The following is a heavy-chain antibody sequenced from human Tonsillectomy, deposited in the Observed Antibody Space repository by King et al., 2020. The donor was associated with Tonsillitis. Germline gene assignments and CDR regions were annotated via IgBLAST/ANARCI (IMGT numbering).Heavy chain of an antibody. CDR2: ISGNKGDT. CDR1: GYTFANYG. CDR3: VRDEGVFVPGDDSEYYYMDV. J-gene: IGHJ6*03. Sequence: QLVQSGAEVKKPGASVKVSCKTSGYTFANYGISWVRQAPGQGLEWMGWISGNKGDTVYAHEVQGRVTMTADTSTRTVYMELRSLRSDDTAVYYCVRDEGVFVPGDDSEYYYMDVWGKGTTVTVSS. D-gene: IGHD7-27*01. V-gene: IGHV1-18*01.